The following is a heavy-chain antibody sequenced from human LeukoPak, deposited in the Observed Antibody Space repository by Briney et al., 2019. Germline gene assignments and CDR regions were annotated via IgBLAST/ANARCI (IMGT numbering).Heavy chain of an antibody. J-gene: IGHJ5*02. CDR2: MNPNSGNT. Sequence: HAASVKVSCKASGYTFASYDINWVRQATGQGLEWMGWMNPNSGNTGYAQKFQGRVTMTRNTSISTAYMELSSLRSEDTAVYYCTRRVSSSWYENWFDPWGQGTLVTVSS. CDR1: GYTFASYD. V-gene: IGHV1-8*01. CDR3: TRRVSSSWYENWFDP. D-gene: IGHD6-13*01.